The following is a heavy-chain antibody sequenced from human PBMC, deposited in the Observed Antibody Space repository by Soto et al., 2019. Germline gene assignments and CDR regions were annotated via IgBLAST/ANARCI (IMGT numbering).Heavy chain of an antibody. CDR1: GFTFSSYS. V-gene: IGHV3-21*01. CDR2: ISSSSSYI. J-gene: IGHJ3*02. Sequence: GGSLRLSCAASGFTFSSYSMNWVRRAPGKGLEWVSSISSSSSYIYYADSVKGRFTISRDNAKNSLYLQMNSLRAEDTAVYYCARDLGPGGYAFDIWGQGTMVTVSS. CDR3: ARDLGPGGYAFDI.